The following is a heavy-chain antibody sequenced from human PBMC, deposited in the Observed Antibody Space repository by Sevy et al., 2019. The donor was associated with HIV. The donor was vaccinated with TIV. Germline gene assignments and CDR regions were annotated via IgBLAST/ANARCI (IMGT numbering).Heavy chain of an antibody. Sequence: ASVKVSCKVSGYTLTKLAMHWVRQGPGKGLEWMGSFDPEDEETIYAQKFQGRVTMTEDTSTETAYMELSSLRSEDTAVYCCATTKDYYESSGDPFDYWGQGTLVTVSS. CDR3: ATTKDYYESSGDPFDY. CDR1: GYTLTKLA. CDR2: FDPEDEET. V-gene: IGHV1-24*01. J-gene: IGHJ4*02. D-gene: IGHD3-22*01.